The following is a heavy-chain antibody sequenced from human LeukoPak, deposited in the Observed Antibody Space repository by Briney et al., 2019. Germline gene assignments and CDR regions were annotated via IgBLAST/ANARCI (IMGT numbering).Heavy chain of an antibody. J-gene: IGHJ4*02. Sequence: PGGSLRLSCAASGFTFSSYAMHWVRQAPGKGLEYVSAISSNGGSTYYANSVKGRFTISRDNSKNTLYLQMGSLRAEDMAVYYCAVELSGSGWLDYWGQGTLVTVSS. CDR2: ISSNGGST. V-gene: IGHV3-64*01. CDR1: GFTFSSYA. D-gene: IGHD3-10*01. CDR3: AVELSGSGWLDY.